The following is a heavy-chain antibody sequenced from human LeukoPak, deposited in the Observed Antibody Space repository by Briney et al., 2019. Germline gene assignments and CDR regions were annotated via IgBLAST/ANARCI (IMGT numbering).Heavy chain of an antibody. Sequence: GGSLRLSCAASGFTFSSYWMSWVRQAPGKGLEGVANIKQDGSEKYYVDSVKGRFTISRDNAKNSLYLQMNSLRAEDTAVYYCARGRGYSYGFFGVWYYYYMDVWGKGTTVTVSS. J-gene: IGHJ6*03. CDR1: GFTFSSYW. CDR2: IKQDGSEK. D-gene: IGHD5-18*01. V-gene: IGHV3-7*01. CDR3: ARGRGYSYGFFGVWYYYYMDV.